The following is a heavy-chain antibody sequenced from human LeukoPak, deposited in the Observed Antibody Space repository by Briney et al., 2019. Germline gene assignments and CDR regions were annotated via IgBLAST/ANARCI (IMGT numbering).Heavy chain of an antibody. D-gene: IGHD2-15*01. CDR2: ISGSGGST. J-gene: IGHJ6*02. CDR1: GFTFSSYA. CDR3: AKGLGYCSGGSCYKGHYYYYGMDV. V-gene: IGHV3-23*01. Sequence: GGSLRLSCAASGFTFSSYAMSWVRQAPGKGLEWVSAISGSGGSTYYADSVKGRFTISRDNSKNTLYLQLNSLRAEDTAVYYCAKGLGYCSGGSCYKGHYYYYGMDVWGQGTTVTVSS.